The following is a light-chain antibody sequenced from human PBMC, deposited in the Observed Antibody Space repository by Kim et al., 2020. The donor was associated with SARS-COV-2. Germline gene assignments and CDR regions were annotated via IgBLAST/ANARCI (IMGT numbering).Light chain of an antibody. V-gene: IGLV3-1*01. Sequence: VSPGQTASITCAGDKLGDKYACWYQQKPGQSPVLVIYQHNKRPSGIPERFSGSNSGNTATLTISGTQAMDEADYYCQAWDSSTVVFGGGTKLTVL. J-gene: IGLJ2*01. CDR1: KLGDKY. CDR2: QHN. CDR3: QAWDSSTVV.